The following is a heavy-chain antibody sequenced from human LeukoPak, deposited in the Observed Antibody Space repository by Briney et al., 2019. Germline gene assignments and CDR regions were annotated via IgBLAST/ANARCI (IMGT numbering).Heavy chain of an antibody. D-gene: IGHD2-15*01. CDR2: ISVHNGNT. Sequence: GASVKVSCKASGYTFSTYNINWVRQAPGQGLEWMGWISVHNGNTDYAQKLQGRVTMTTDTSTSTAYMELRSLRSDDTAVYYCAIGSLPGYGMDVWGQGTTVTVSS. CDR3: AIGSLPGYGMDV. J-gene: IGHJ6*02. CDR1: GYTFSTYN. V-gene: IGHV1-18*01.